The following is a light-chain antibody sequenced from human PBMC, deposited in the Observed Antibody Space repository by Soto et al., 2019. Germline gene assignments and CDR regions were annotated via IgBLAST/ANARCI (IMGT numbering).Light chain of an antibody. CDR2: EVN. V-gene: IGLV2-14*01. CDR3: SSYTSSSTLSYV. CDR1: SSDVGAYNY. Sequence: QSVLTQPASVSGSPGQSITISCTGSSSDVGAYNYVSWYQQHPGTAPKLIIYEVNNRPSGVSNRFSGSKSGNSASLTISGLQAEDEADYYCSSYTSSSTLSYVFGTGTKLTVL. J-gene: IGLJ1*01.